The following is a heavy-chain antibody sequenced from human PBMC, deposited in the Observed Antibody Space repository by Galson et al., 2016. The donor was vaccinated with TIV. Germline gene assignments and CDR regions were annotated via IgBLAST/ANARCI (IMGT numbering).Heavy chain of an antibody. V-gene: IGHV1-3*01. J-gene: IGHJ4*02. CDR2: INAGNGNT. CDR1: GYSFTTYT. CDR3: ARPPYCGCECYKYDS. Sequence: SVKVSCKASGYSFTTYTMHWVRQAPGQRLEWMGWINAGNGNTKYSQKFQGRVTITRDTSASTAYMELSSLRSEDTAVYYCARPPYCGCECYKYDSWGQGTLVTVSS. D-gene: IGHD2-21*01.